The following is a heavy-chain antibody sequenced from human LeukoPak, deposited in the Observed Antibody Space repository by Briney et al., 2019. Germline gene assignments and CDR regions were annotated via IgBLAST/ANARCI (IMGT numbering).Heavy chain of an antibody. J-gene: IGHJ5*02. Sequence: SETLSLTCTVSGGSISSYYWSWIRQPPGKGLEWIGYIYYSGSTNYNPSLKSRVTISVDTSKNQFSLKLSSVTAADTAVYYRARGMVYAMSNWFDPWGQGTLVTVSS. CDR3: ARGMVYAMSNWFDP. CDR1: GGSISSYY. CDR2: IYYSGST. V-gene: IGHV4-59*08. D-gene: IGHD2-8*01.